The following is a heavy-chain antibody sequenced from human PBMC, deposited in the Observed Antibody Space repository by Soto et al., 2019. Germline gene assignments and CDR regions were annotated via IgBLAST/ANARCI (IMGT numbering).Heavy chain of an antibody. CDR3: AKSIAARNAFDI. CDR1: GFTFSSYS. Sequence: PGGSLRLSCAASGFTFSSYSMNWVRQAPGKGLEWVSSISSSSSYIYYADSVKGRFTISRDNAKNSLYLQMNSLRAEDTAVYYCAKSIAARNAFDIWGQGTVVTVSS. D-gene: IGHD6-6*01. J-gene: IGHJ3*02. V-gene: IGHV3-21*01. CDR2: ISSSSSYI.